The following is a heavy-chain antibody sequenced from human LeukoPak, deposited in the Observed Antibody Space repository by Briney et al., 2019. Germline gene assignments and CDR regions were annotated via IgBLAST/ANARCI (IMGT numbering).Heavy chain of an antibody. J-gene: IGHJ4*02. CDR3: ARGAITMVRGVLDY. CDR2: ISYDGSNK. CDR1: GFTFSSYA. Sequence: GGSRRLSWAASGFTFSSYAMHWVRQAPGKGLEWVAVISYDGSNKYYADSVKGRFTISRDNSKNTLYLQMNSLRAEDTAVYYCARGAITMVRGVLDYWGQGTLVTVSS. V-gene: IGHV3-30*04. D-gene: IGHD3-10*01.